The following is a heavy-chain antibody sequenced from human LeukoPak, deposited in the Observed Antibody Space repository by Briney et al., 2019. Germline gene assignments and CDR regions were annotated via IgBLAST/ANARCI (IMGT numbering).Heavy chain of an antibody. Sequence: SETLSLTCTVSGGSISSYYWSWIRQPPGKGLEWIGYIFYSGSTNCDPSLKSRVTISVDTSKNQFSLNLSSVTAADTAIYYCARDTGYLGSNYGMDVWGQGTTVTVSS. CDR1: GGSISSYY. CDR2: IFYSGST. V-gene: IGHV4-59*01. CDR3: ARDTGYLGSNYGMDV. D-gene: IGHD3-22*01. J-gene: IGHJ6*02.